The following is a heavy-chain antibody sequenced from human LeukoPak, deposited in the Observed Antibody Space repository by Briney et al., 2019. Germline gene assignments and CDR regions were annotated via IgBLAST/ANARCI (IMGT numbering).Heavy chain of an antibody. Sequence: KPSETLSLTCAVSGGSISSGGYSWSWIRQPPGKGLEWIGYIYHSGSTYYNPSLKSRVTISVDRSKNQFSLKLGSVTAADTAVYYCARERGGDGTFDYWGQGTLVTVSS. J-gene: IGHJ4*02. CDR2: IYHSGST. CDR1: GGSISSGGYS. V-gene: IGHV4-30-2*01. D-gene: IGHD2-21*02. CDR3: ARERGGDGTFDY.